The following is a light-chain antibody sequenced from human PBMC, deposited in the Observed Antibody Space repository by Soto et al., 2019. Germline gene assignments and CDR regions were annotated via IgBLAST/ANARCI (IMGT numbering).Light chain of an antibody. Sequence: EIVMTQSPATLSVSPGERATLSCRASQTVSSNLAWYQQKPGQAPRLLIYGASTRATGPPARFSGSGSGTEFTLTISSLQSEDCAVYYCQQYNNWPLTFVQGTKVEIK. CDR1: QTVSSN. V-gene: IGKV3-15*01. CDR2: GAS. CDR3: QQYNNWPLT. J-gene: IGKJ1*01.